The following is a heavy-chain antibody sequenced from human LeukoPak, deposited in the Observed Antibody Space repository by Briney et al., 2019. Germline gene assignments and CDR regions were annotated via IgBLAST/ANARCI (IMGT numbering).Heavy chain of an antibody. D-gene: IGHD3-10*01. CDR2: LTNIVGTG. CDR3: ARDGSGNSNYFDY. Sequence: GASVKVSCKASGGTFSSYAISWVRQAPGHGLEWMGRLTNIVGTGKYAQKFQGRITITADKSTSTSYMELSRLSPEDTAVYYCARDGSGNSNYFDYWGQGTLVTVSS. J-gene: IGHJ4*02. V-gene: IGHV1-69*04. CDR1: GGTFSSYA.